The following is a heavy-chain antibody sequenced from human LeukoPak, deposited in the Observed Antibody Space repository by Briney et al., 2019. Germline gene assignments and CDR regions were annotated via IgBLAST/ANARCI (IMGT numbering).Heavy chain of an antibody. J-gene: IGHJ5*02. CDR3: AHLVPPVTTTESFDP. CDR1: GFTFSSYG. CDR2: IRYDGSNK. D-gene: IGHD4-17*01. Sequence: LTGGSLRLSCAASGFTFSSYGMHWVRQAPGKGLECVAFIRYDGSNKYYADSVKGRFTISRDNSKNTLYLQMNSLRAEDTAVYYCAHLVPPVTTTESFDPWGQGTLVTVSS. V-gene: IGHV3-30*02.